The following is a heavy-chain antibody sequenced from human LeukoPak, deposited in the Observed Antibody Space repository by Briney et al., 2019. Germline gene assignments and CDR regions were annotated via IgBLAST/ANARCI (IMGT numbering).Heavy chain of an antibody. V-gene: IGHV4-4*02. CDR1: GGSISSSNW. Sequence: SETLSLTCAVSGGSISSSNWWSWVRQPPGKGLEWIGEIYHSGSTNYNPSLKSRVTISVDKSKNQFSLKLSSVTAADTAVYYCARDLEVTAISNWFDPWGQGTLVTVSS. J-gene: IGHJ5*02. D-gene: IGHD2-21*02. CDR3: ARDLEVTAISNWFDP. CDR2: IYHSGST.